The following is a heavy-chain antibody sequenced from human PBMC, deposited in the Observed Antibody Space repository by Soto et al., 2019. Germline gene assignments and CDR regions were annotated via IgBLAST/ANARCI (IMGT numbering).Heavy chain of an antibody. J-gene: IGHJ6*02. CDR1: GGTFSSYA. D-gene: IGHD2-2*01. CDR2: IIPIFGTA. Sequence: QVQLVQSGAEVKKPGSSVKVSCKASGGTFSSYAISWVRQAPGQGLEWMGGIIPIFGTADYAQKFQGRVTITADESTSTAYMEMSSLRSEATAVYYCASHSSLRGYCISTSCYGYYYCMDVWGQGTTVTVSS. V-gene: IGHV1-69*12. CDR3: ASHSSLRGYCISTSCYGYYYCMDV.